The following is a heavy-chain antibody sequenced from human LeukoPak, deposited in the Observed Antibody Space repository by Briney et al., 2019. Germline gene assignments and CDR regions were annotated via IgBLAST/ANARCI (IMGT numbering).Heavy chain of an antibody. V-gene: IGHV1-18*01. Sequence: ASVKVSCKASGYTFTSYGISWVRQAPGQGLEWMGWISAYNGNTNYAQKLQGRVTMTTDTSTSTAYMELRSLRSDDTAVYYCARPMYYDILTGCDYWGQGTLVTVSS. CDR3: ARPMYYDILTGCDY. CDR1: GYTFTSYG. D-gene: IGHD3-9*01. CDR2: ISAYNGNT. J-gene: IGHJ4*02.